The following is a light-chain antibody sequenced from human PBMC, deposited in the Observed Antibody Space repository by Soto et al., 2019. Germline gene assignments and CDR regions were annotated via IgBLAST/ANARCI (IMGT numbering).Light chain of an antibody. V-gene: IGKV1-39*01. CDR3: QQSYNTPRT. CDR1: QTTNNY. J-gene: IGKJ1*01. CDR2: AAS. Sequence: VGDRVPITSRASQTTNNYLNWYQLKPGKAPNLLISAASTLQSGVPSRFSGSGSGTDFTLTITSLQPEDFATYYCQQSYNTPRTFGQGTKVDI.